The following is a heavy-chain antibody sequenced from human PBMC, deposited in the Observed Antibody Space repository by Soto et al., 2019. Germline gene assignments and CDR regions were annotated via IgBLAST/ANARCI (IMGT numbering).Heavy chain of an antibody. Sequence: PGGSLRLSCETSGFTFSSYGIHWVRQPPGKGPEWLAGIWYDGSNKDYADSVKGRLIISRENAKKTVYLQMNSLRVEDTAVYFCARDVDYYDRTGYSPFVFWGQGTPVTVSS. CDR2: IWYDGSNK. D-gene: IGHD3-22*01. CDR3: ARDVDYYDRTGYSPFVF. CDR1: GFTFSSYG. V-gene: IGHV3-33*01. J-gene: IGHJ4*02.